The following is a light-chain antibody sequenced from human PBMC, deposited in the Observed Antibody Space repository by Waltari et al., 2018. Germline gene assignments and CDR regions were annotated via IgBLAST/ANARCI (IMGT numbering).Light chain of an antibody. V-gene: IGKV1-6*01. Sequence: AMQMTQSPSSLPASVGDRVTIACRASQDIGDNLGWYQQKPGKAPQLLIYAASILQNGVPPRFSGSGSGTDFTLTISSLQPDDFATYFCQQGNLYPWTFGQGTKLEIK. CDR1: QDIGDN. J-gene: IGKJ2*02. CDR2: AAS. CDR3: QQGNLYPWT.